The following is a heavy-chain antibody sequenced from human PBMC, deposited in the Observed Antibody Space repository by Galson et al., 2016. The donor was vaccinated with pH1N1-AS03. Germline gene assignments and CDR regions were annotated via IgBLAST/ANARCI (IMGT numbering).Heavy chain of an antibody. CDR2: INSDGSGT. CDR1: GVTFSYYW. J-gene: IGHJ3*02. CDR3: ASKSPTAFEI. Sequence: SLRLSCAASGVTFSYYWMHWVRQAPGKGLGWVSGINSDGSGTMYADSVKGRFTISRDNAKNSLYLQMNSMRAEDAAVYYCASKSPTAFEIWGQGTMVIVSS. V-gene: IGHV3-74*03.